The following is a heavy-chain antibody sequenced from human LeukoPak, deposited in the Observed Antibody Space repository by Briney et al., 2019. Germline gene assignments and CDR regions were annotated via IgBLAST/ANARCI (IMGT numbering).Heavy chain of an antibody. D-gene: IGHD3-10*01. V-gene: IGHV3-23*01. CDR2: ISASGGST. Sequence: PGGSLRLSCAASGFTVSSKYMSWVRQAPGKGLEWVSSISASGGSTNYADSVKGRFTISRDNSKNTVYLQMNSLRAEDTAVYYCAKVMKGSERLTMVRGVIIKTAGLYYMDVWGKGTTVTVSS. CDR1: GFTVSSKY. J-gene: IGHJ6*03. CDR3: AKVMKGSERLTMVRGVIIKTAGLYYMDV.